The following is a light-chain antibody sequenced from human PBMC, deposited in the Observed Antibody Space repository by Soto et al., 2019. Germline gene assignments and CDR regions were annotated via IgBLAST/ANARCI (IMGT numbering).Light chain of an antibody. CDR3: SSYTSSSTLV. CDR2: EVS. J-gene: IGLJ1*01. V-gene: IGLV2-14*01. Sequence: QSALTQPASVSGSPGQTIPICCTVHSSDVGGYNYVSWYQQHPGKAPKLMIYEVSKRPSGVSNGFSGSKSGNTASLTISGLQAEDEADYCCSSYTSSSTLVFGTGTKVTV. CDR1: SSDVGGYNY.